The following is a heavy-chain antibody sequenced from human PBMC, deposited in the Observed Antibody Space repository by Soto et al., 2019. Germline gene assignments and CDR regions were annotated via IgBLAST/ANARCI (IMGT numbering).Heavy chain of an antibody. CDR2: IYYSGST. CDR3: ARTGYSSSMYFDY. J-gene: IGHJ4*02. Sequence: SETLSLTCTVSGGSISSYYWSWIRQPPGKGLEWIGYIYYSGSTNYNPSLKSRVTISVDTSKNQFSLKLSSVTAADTAVYYCARTGYSSSMYFDYWGQGTLVTVS. V-gene: IGHV4-59*01. D-gene: IGHD6-13*01. CDR1: GGSISSYY.